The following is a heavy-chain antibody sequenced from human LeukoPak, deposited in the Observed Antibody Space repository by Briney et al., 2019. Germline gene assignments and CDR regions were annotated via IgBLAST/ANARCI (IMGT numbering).Heavy chain of an antibody. V-gene: IGHV3-64*01. Sequence: GGSRRLSCAASGFTFSSYAMHWVRQAPGKGLEYVSAISSNGGSTYYANSVKGRFTISRDNSKNTLYLQMGSLRAEDMAVYYCARSITIFRTWFDPWGQGTLVTVSS. D-gene: IGHD3-3*01. CDR2: ISSNGGST. J-gene: IGHJ5*02. CDR3: ARSITIFRTWFDP. CDR1: GFTFSSYA.